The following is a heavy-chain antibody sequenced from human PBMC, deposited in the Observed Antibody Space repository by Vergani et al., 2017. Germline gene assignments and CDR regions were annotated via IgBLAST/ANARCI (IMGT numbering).Heavy chain of an antibody. V-gene: IGHV1-69*01. CDR3: ARGSRRYLDWLLYPRFDY. D-gene: IGHD3/OR15-3a*01. CDR2: IIPIFGTA. Sequence: QVQLVQSGAEVKKPGSSVKVSCKASGGTFSSYAISWVRQAPGQGLGWMGGIIPIFGTANYAQKFQGRVTITADESTSTAYMELSSLRSEDTAVYYCARGSRRYLDWLLYPRFDYWGQGTLVTVSS. J-gene: IGHJ4*02. CDR1: GGTFSSYA.